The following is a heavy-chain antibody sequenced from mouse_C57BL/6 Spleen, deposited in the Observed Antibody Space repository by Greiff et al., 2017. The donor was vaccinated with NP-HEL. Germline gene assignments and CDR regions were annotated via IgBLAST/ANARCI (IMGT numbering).Heavy chain of an antibody. J-gene: IGHJ3*01. D-gene: IGHD1-1*01. CDR1: GFNIKDDY. Sequence: VQLQQSGAELVRPGASVKLSCTASGFNIKDDYMHWVKQRPEQGLEWIGWIDPENGDTEYASKFQGKATITADTSSNTAYLQLSSLTSEDTAVYDCIPYGSSSWFAYWGQGTLVTVSA. CDR3: IPYGSSSWFAY. CDR2: IDPENGDT. V-gene: IGHV14-4*01.